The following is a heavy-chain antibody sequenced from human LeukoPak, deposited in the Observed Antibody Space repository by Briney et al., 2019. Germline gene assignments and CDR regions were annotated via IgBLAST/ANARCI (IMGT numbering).Heavy chain of an antibody. CDR3: ENPPTYCSGGSCYDY. Sequence: GGSLRLSCAASGFTFSDYYMSWIRQAPGKGLEWGSYISSSGSTIYYADSVKGRFTSSRDNAKNLLDLQMNSLRAEDTAVYYCENPPTYCSGGSCYDYWGQGTLVTVSS. J-gene: IGHJ4*02. V-gene: IGHV3-11*01. CDR1: GFTFSDYY. CDR2: ISSSGSTI. D-gene: IGHD2-15*01.